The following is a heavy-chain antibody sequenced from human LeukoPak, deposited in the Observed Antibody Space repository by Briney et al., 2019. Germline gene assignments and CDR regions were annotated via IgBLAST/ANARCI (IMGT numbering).Heavy chain of an antibody. CDR1: GFTFTNYG. J-gene: IGHJ6*03. D-gene: IGHD6-6*01. Sequence: GGSLRLSCAASGFTFTNYGMHWVRQAPGKGLVWVAVIWHDGRNKYYADSVKGRFTISRDNSKNTLYLQMKSLRAEDTAVYYCARGDEYSSSSSYYYYMDVWGKGTTVTVSS. CDR3: ARGDEYSSSSSYYYYMDV. V-gene: IGHV3-33*01. CDR2: IWHDGRNK.